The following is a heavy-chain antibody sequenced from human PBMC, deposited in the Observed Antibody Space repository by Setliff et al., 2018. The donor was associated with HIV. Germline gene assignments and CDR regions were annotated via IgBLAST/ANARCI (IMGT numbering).Heavy chain of an antibody. Sequence: ASVKVSCKASGYTFTSYYMHWVRQAPGQGLEWMGIINPSGGSTSYAQKFQDRITVTKDESTGTVYMELSSLRAEDTAVYYCARKAGYCPHGGCWSPLDYWGQGTLVTVSS. D-gene: IGHD2-8*01. CDR1: GYTFTSYY. CDR3: ARKAGYCPHGGCWSPLDY. V-gene: IGHV1-46*01. J-gene: IGHJ4*02. CDR2: INPSGGST.